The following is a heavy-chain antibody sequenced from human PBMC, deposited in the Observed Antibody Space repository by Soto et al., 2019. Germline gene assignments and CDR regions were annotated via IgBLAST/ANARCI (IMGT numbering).Heavy chain of an antibody. D-gene: IGHD2-15*01. CDR3: AKETDRVVVAAPVFAY. V-gene: IGHV3-23*01. J-gene: IGHJ4*02. Sequence: GGSLRLSCAASGFTFSSYAMIWVRQAPGKGLEWVSAISDSGGSTYYADSVKGRFTISRDNSKNTLYLQMNSLRAEDTAVYYCAKETDRVVVAAPVFAYWGQGTLVTVSS. CDR1: GFTFSSYA. CDR2: ISDSGGST.